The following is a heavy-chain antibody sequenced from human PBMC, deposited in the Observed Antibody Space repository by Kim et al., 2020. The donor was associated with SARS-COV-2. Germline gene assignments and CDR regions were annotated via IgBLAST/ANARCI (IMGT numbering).Heavy chain of an antibody. V-gene: IGHV3-48*04. J-gene: IGHJ6*02. D-gene: IGHD5-12*01. Sequence: GGSLRLSCAASGFTFSSYSMNWVRQAPGKGLEWVSYISSSSSTIYYADSVKGRFTISRDNAKNSLYLQMNSLRAEDTAVYYCARDRGGYGPYYYGMDVWGQGTTVTVSS. CDR3: ARDRGGYGPYYYGMDV. CDR2: ISSSSSTI. CDR1: GFTFSSYS.